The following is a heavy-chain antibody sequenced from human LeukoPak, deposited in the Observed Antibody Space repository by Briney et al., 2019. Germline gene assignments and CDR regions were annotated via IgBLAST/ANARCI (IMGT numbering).Heavy chain of an antibody. CDR2: IKQDGTDK. Sequence: GGSLRLSCAASGFTFSTYWMTWVRQAPGKGLEWVDNIKQDGTDKYYVESVKGRFTISRDNAKNSLYLQMSSLRAEDTAIYYCARNMDTISYPLDYWGRGTLVTVSS. J-gene: IGHJ4*02. D-gene: IGHD5-18*01. CDR1: GFTFSTYW. CDR3: ARNMDTISYPLDY. V-gene: IGHV3-7*01.